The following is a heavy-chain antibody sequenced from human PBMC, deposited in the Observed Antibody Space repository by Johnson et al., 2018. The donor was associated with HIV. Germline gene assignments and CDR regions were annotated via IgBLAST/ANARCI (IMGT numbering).Heavy chain of an antibody. CDR1: GFTFADYG. CDR2: LAHDERIT. J-gene: IGHJ3*02. Sequence: QEKLVESGGGVVQPGGSLRLSCAASGFTFADYGMHWVRQPPGKGLEWVAFLAHDERITHYAASVKGRFTMSRENAKNSLYLHMNSLRAEDTALYYCAKERYSYGSGSGIEAFEIWGQGTMVAVSS. CDR3: AKERYSYGSGSGIEAFEI. V-gene: IGHV3-30*02. D-gene: IGHD3-10*01.